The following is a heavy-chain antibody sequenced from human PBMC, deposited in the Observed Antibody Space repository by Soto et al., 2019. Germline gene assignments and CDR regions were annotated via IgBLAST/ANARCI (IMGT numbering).Heavy chain of an antibody. V-gene: IGHV3-23*01. CDR2: NSGSGGST. CDR1: GFTFSNYA. J-gene: IGHJ4*02. CDR3: AKDQGSSWYEIDY. Sequence: EVQLLESGGGLVQPGGSLRLSCAASGFTFSNYAVTWVRQASGKGLEWVSTNSGSGGSTYYADSVKGRFTISRDNSKNTLYLQMNSLRAEDTAVYYCAKDQGSSWYEIDYWGQGTLVTVSS. D-gene: IGHD6-13*01.